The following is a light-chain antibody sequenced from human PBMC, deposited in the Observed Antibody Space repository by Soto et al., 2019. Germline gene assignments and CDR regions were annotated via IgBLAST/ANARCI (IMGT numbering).Light chain of an antibody. J-gene: IGKJ1*01. CDR2: GAS. Sequence: EIVMTQSPVTLSVSPGERATLSCRASQSVDGKLAWYQQKPGQAPRLLIYGASSRATGIPDRFSGSGSGTDFTLTISRLEPEDFAVYYCQQYGSSRTFGRGTKVDIK. V-gene: IGKV3-20*01. CDR3: QQYGSSRT. CDR1: QSVDGK.